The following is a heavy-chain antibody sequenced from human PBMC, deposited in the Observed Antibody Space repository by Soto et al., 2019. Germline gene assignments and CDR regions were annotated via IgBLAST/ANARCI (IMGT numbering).Heavy chain of an antibody. V-gene: IGHV3-23*01. CDR1: GFXFSSYA. J-gene: IGHJ4*02. CDR2: ISGSGGST. D-gene: IGHD3-16*01. CDR3: VPRKGDPFT. Sequence: GGSLRLSCAASGFXFSSYAMSWVRQAPGKGLEWVSAISGSGGSTYYADSVKGRFTISRDNSKNTLSLQMNSLRVEDSAVYYCVPRKGDPFTWGPGTLVTVSS.